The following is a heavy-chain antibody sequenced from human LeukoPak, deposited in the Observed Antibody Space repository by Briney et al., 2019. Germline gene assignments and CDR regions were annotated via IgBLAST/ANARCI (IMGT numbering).Heavy chain of an antibody. Sequence: NPSETLSLTCTVSGGSFSSYFWSWIRQPPGKGLEWIGYIYYSGSTHYNSSLKSRVTISLDTSRNQFSLKLSSVTAADTAVYYCARQLGDRLLFDYWGQGTLVTVSS. V-gene: IGHV4-59*01. J-gene: IGHJ4*02. CDR3: ARQLGDRLLFDY. D-gene: IGHD2-21*01. CDR1: GGSFSSYF. CDR2: IYYSGST.